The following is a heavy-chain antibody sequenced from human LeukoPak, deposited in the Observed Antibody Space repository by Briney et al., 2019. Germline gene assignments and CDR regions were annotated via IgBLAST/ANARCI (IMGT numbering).Heavy chain of an antibody. CDR3: ARLAPDYADYWFDR. CDR2: IYPLESIT. CDR1: GYDFSTKW. J-gene: IGHJ5*02. Sequence: GESLKISCQTSGYDFSTKWIGWVRQMPGKGLEWMGIIYPLESITKYSPAFQGHVTLTADTSINTALLQWTSLKASDTAIYYCARLAPDYADYWFDRWGQGTLVTVSS. D-gene: IGHD4-17*01. V-gene: IGHV5-51*01.